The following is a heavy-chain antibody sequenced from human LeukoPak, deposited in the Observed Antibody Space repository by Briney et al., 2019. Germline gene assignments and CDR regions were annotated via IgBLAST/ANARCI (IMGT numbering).Heavy chain of an antibody. V-gene: IGHV4-4*02. Sequence: SETLSLTCAVSVGSISSGNWGGWVRQSPGKGLEWIGEIYHNGTRNYNPSLKSRVTISADTFKNHFSLKLTSVTAAETAVYYCATAPILRGEGGEHYKYGMDVWGQGTTVIVSS. CDR3: ATAPILRGEGGEHYKYGMDV. D-gene: IGHD2-2*02. CDR2: IYHNGTR. CDR1: VGSISSGNW. J-gene: IGHJ6*02.